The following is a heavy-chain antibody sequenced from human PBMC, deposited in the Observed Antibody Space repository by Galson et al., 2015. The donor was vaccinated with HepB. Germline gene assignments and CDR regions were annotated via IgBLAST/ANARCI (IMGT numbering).Heavy chain of an antibody. CDR2: INPNSGGT. V-gene: IGHV1-2*02. D-gene: IGHD2-15*01. J-gene: IGHJ6*02. Sequence: SVKASCKASGYTFTGYYMHWVRQASGQGLEWMGWINPNSGGTNYAQKFQGRVTMTRDTSISTAYMELSRLRSDDTAVYYCASPTYYCSGGSCYPLRGGDPGYYYGMDVWGQGTTVTVSS. CDR3: ASPTYYCSGGSCYPLRGGDPGYYYGMDV. CDR1: GYTFTGYY.